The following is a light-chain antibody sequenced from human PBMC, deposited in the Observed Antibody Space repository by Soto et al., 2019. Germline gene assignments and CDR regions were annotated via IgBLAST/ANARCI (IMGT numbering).Light chain of an antibody. V-gene: IGKV3-15*01. CDR2: GAS. Sequence: EIVMTQSPATLSVSPGERATLSCRASQSVSSNLAWYQQKPGQAPRLLIYGASTRATGIPARFSGSGSGTDFTLTTSSLQSVDFAVYYCQQYNNWPFPSWTFGQGTKVEIK. CDR3: QQYNNWPFPSWT. CDR1: QSVSSN. J-gene: IGKJ1*01.